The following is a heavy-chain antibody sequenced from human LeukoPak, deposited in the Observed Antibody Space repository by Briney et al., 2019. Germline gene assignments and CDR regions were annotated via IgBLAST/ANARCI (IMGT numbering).Heavy chain of an antibody. V-gene: IGHV3-30-3*01. D-gene: IGHD6-19*01. Sequence: GGSLRLSCAASGFTFSNYAVHWVRQAPGKGLDWVASISYDGSNKYYADSVKGRFTISRDNAKNSLYLQMNSLRAEDTALYYCAKAFIRIAVAGSLWFDPWGQGTLVTVSS. J-gene: IGHJ5*02. CDR3: AKAFIRIAVAGSLWFDP. CDR2: ISYDGSNK. CDR1: GFTFSNYA.